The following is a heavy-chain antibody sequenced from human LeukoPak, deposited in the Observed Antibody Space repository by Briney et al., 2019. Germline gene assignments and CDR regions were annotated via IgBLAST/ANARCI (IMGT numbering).Heavy chain of an antibody. D-gene: IGHD5/OR15-5a*01. CDR1: GFTFSSYE. CDR2: ISSSGSTI. Sequence: PGGSLRLSCAASGFTFSSYEMNWVRQAPGKGLEWVSYISSSGSTIYYADSVKGRFTISRDNAKNSLYLQMNSLRAEDTAVYYCARAGVNSVYYFGYWGQGTLVTVSS. J-gene: IGHJ4*02. CDR3: ARAGVNSVYYFGY. V-gene: IGHV3-48*03.